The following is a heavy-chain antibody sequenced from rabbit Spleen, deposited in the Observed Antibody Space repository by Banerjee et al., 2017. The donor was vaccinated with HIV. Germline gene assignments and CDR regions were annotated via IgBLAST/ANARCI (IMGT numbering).Heavy chain of an antibody. CDR2: IDVVKSANT. D-gene: IGHD4-2*01. V-gene: IGHV1S45*01. Sequence: QEQLVESGGGQVQPEGSLTLTCKASGLDFSSSYWICRVRQAPGKGLEWIACIDVVKSANTYYATWAKGRFTISKTSSTTVTLQMTSLTAADTATYFCARDSAGREDFNLWGQGTLVTVS. J-gene: IGHJ4*01. CDR1: GLDFSSSYW. CDR3: ARDSAGREDFNL.